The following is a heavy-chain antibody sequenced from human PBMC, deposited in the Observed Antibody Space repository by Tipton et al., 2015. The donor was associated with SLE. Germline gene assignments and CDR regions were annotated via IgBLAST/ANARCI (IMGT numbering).Heavy chain of an antibody. CDR3: ARGVAAAGLNDRFDY. D-gene: IGHD6-13*01. J-gene: IGHJ4*02. Sequence: TLSLTCTVYGGSFSGYYWSWIRQSPGKGLEWIGEINHSGSTNYNPSLKSRVTISVDTSKNQFSLKLTSVTAADTAVYYCARGVAAAGLNDRFDYWGQGTLVTVSS. V-gene: IGHV4-34*01. CDR2: INHSGST. CDR1: GGSFSGYY.